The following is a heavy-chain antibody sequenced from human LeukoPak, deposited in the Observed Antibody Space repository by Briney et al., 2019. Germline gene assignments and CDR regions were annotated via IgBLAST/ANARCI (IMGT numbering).Heavy chain of an antibody. CDR1: GGTFSSYA. J-gene: IGHJ3*02. V-gene: IGHV1-69*04. Sequence: ASVKVSCKASGGTFSSYAISWVRQAPGQGLEWMGRIIPILGIANYAQKFQGRVTITADKSTSTAYMELSSLRSEDTAVYYCARGRVSASILYAFDIWGQGTMVTVSS. D-gene: IGHD3-9*01. CDR3: ARGRVSASILYAFDI. CDR2: IIPILGIA.